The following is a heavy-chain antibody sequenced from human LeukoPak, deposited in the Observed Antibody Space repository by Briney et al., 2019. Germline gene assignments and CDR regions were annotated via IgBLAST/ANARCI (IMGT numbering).Heavy chain of an antibody. D-gene: IGHD3-3*01. V-gene: IGHV1-18*01. CDR2: ISVYNGNT. CDR3: ARERGSYYDFWSGPIFSDY. CDR1: GYTFTSYG. Sequence: ASVKVSCKASGYTFTSYGISWVRQAPGQGLEWMGWISVYNGNTNYAQKLQGRVTMTTDTSTSTAYMELRSLRSDDTAVYYCARERGSYYDFWSGPIFSDYWGQGTLVTVSS. J-gene: IGHJ4*02.